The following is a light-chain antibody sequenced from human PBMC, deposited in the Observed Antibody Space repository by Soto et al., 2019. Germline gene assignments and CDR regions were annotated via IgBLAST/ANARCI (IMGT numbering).Light chain of an antibody. CDR2: GDN. V-gene: IGLV1-40*01. J-gene: IGLJ1*01. CDR1: SSNIGAEYD. Sequence: QSFLTQPPSVSGAPGRRVAISCTGSSSNIGAEYDVHWYQQLPGTAPKRLIYGDNNRPLGVPDRFSGSKSGTSASLAITGLQSEDEADYYCQSYDSSLTTFVFGTGTKVTVL. CDR3: QSYDSSLTTFV.